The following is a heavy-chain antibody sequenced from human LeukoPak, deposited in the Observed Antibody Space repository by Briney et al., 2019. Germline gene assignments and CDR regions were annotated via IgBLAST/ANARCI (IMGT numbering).Heavy chain of an antibody. CDR2: ICPGDSDI. CDR1: GYSFTNYW. Sequence: GESLKISCKGSGYSFTNYWIDWVRQMPGKGLEWMGIICPGDSDIRYSPSFQGQVTISADKSISTAYLQWSSLKASDTAMYYCATSRCSSTSCYYNWFDPWGQGTLVTVSS. D-gene: IGHD2-2*01. J-gene: IGHJ5*02. CDR3: ATSRCSSTSCYYNWFDP. V-gene: IGHV5-51*01.